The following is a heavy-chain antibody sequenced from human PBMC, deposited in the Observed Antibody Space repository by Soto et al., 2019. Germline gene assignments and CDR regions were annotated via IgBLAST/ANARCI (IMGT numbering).Heavy chain of an antibody. J-gene: IGHJ6*02. CDR2: IVVGSGNT. CDR1: GFTFTSSA. Sequence: SVKVSCKASGFTFTSSAVQWVRQARGQRLEWIGWIVVGSGNTNYAQKFQERVTITRDMSTSTAYMELSSLRSEDTAVYYCAALSGSSWYDYYHYYGMDVWGQGTTVTVSS. V-gene: IGHV1-58*01. CDR3: AALSGSSWYDYYHYYGMDV. D-gene: IGHD6-13*01.